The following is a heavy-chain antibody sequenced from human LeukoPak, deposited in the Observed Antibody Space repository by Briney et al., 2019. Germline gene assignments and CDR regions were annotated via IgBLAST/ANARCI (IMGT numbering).Heavy chain of an antibody. CDR2: IYYSGST. J-gene: IGHJ4*02. V-gene: IGHV4-39*07. Sequence: SETLSLTCTVSGGSISSSSYYWGWIRQPPGKGLEWIGSIYYSGSTYYNPSLKSRVTISVDTSKNQFSLKLSSVTAADTAVYYCARLYSTGPFDYWGQGTLVTVSS. CDR1: GGSISSSSYY. CDR3: ARLYSTGPFDY. D-gene: IGHD6-25*01.